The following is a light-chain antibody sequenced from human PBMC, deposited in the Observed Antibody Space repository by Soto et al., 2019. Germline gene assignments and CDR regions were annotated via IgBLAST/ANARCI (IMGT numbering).Light chain of an antibody. Sequence: DIQLTQSPSSLSASVGDRVTITCRVSQGINIYLNCYRQKPVKVPKLLIYSASNLQSGAPSRFSGSGSGTDFTLTISSQQPEDVETYYGQRTYNAPRGTFGQGTKVDIK. J-gene: IGKJ1*01. CDR1: QGINIY. CDR3: QRTYNAPRGT. V-gene: IGKV1-27*01. CDR2: SAS.